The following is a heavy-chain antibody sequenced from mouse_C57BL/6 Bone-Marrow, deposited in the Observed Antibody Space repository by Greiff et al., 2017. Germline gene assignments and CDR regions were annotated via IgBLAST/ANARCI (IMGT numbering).Heavy chain of an antibody. CDR1: GYTFTSYW. J-gene: IGHJ3*01. D-gene: IGHD3-2*02. Sequence: VQLQQPGTELVKPGASVKLSCKASGYTFTSYWMHWVKQRPGQGLEWIGNINPSNGGTNYNEKFKSKATLTVDKSSRTTYMQRSSLTSEDSAVYYCASGSSGYRWFAYWGQGTLVTVSA. V-gene: IGHV1-53*01. CDR3: ASGSSGYRWFAY. CDR2: INPSNGGT.